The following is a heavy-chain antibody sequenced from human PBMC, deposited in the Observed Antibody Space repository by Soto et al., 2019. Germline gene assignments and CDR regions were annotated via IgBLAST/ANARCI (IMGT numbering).Heavy chain of an antibody. D-gene: IGHD3-9*01. CDR2: IGTAGDT. V-gene: IGHV3-13*04. Sequence: PGGSLRLSCAASGFTFSSYDMHWVRQATGKGLEWVSAIGTAGDTYYPGSVKGRFTISRENAKNSLYLQMNSLRAGDTAVYYCARDLLTTHYDILTGYYRTRYGMEVWGQGTTVTVSS. J-gene: IGHJ6*01. CDR3: ARDLLTTHYDILTGYYRTRYGMEV. CDR1: GFTFSSYD.